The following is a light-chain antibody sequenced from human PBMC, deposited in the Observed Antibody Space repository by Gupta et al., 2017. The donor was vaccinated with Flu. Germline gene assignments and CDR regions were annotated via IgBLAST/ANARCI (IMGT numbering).Light chain of an antibody. J-gene: IGKJ1*01. Sequence: PSSLSASVGDRVTSACRASQSSSSYLNWYQQKPRKAPNLLIYFASRLQSGVPSRFSGSGSGTDFTLTISRRQPEDFASYYCQQRDSTPRTFGQGTKVEIK. CDR2: FAS. CDR3: QQRDSTPRT. CDR1: QSSSSY. V-gene: IGKV1-39*01.